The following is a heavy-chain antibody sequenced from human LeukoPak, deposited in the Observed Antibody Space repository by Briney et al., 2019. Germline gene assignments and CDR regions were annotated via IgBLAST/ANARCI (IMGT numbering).Heavy chain of an antibody. V-gene: IGHV3-30*02. J-gene: IGHJ4*02. D-gene: IGHD6-6*01. CDR2: IRYDGSNK. CDR1: GFTFSSYG. Sequence: GSLRLSCAASGFTFSSYGMHWVRQAPGKGLEWVAFIRYDGSNKYYADSVKGRFTISRDNAKNSLYLQMNSLRAEDTAVYYCAREEYSSSSHDYWGQGTLVTVSS. CDR3: AREEYSSSSHDY.